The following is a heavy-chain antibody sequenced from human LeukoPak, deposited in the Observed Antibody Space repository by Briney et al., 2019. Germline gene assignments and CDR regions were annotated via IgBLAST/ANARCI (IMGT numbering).Heavy chain of an antibody. V-gene: IGHV3-23*01. CDR2: ISGSGGST. J-gene: IGHJ4*02. Sequence: SGGSLRLSCAASGFTFSRFAMSWVRQAPGKGLEWVSAISGSGGSTYHADSVKGRCTISRDNSKSTLYLQMNSLRVEDTALYYCAKLTGIVVVPAAGFDYWGQGTLVTVSS. CDR1: GFTFSRFA. D-gene: IGHD2-2*01. CDR3: AKLTGIVVVPAAGFDY.